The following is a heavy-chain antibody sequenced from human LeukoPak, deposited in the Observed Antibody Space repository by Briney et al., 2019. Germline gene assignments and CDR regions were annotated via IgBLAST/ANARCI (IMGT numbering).Heavy chain of an antibody. CDR1: GFTFSSYA. Sequence: PGGSLRLSCAASGFTFSSYAMSWVRQAPGKGLEWVSAISGGGGSTYYADSVKGRFTISRDNSKNTLYLQMNSLRAEDTAVYYCARSADLVGAAYYYYYYMDVWGKGTTVTVSS. CDR3: ARSADLVGAAYYYYYYMDV. V-gene: IGHV3-23*01. J-gene: IGHJ6*03. D-gene: IGHD1-26*01. CDR2: ISGGGGST.